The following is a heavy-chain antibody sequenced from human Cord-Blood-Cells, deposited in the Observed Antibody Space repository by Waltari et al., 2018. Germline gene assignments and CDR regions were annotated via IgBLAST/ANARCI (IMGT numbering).Heavy chain of an antibody. V-gene: IGHV4-39*07. Sequence: QLQLQESGPGLVKPSETLSLTCTVSGGSISSSSYYWGWIRQPPGKGLEWIGSIYYSGSTYNNPSLKSLVTISGDTSKNKFSLKLSSVTAADTAVYYCARHPGGYDILTGYYINWFDPWGQGTLVTVSS. CDR3: ARHPGGYDILTGYYINWFDP. D-gene: IGHD3-9*01. J-gene: IGHJ5*02. CDR1: GGSISSSSYY. CDR2: IYYSGST.